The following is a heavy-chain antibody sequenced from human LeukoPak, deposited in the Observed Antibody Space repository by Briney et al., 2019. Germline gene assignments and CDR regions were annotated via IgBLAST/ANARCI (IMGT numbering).Heavy chain of an antibody. D-gene: IGHD1-1*01. CDR3: ARDRRDWNDQVFDY. CDR1: GYTFTSYG. J-gene: IGHJ4*02. CDR2: ISAYNGNT. V-gene: IGHV1-18*01. Sequence: GASVKVSCKASGYTFTSYGISWVRQAPGQELEWMGWISAYNGNTNYAQKLQGRVTMTTDTSASTAYMELRSLRSDDTAVYYCARDRRDWNDQVFDYWGQGTLVTVSS.